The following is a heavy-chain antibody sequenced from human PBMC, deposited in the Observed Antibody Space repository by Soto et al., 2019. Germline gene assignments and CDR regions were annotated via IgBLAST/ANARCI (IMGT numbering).Heavy chain of an antibody. CDR2: FDPEDGET. V-gene: IGHV1-24*01. CDR3: ATWCTNGVCQVSVDY. CDR1: GYTLTELS. Sequence: ASVKVSCKVSGYTLTELSMHWVRQAPGKGLEWMGGFDPEDGETIYAQKFQGRVTMTEDTSTDTAYMELSSLRSEDTAVYYCATWCTNGVCQVSVDYWGQGTLVTVSS. D-gene: IGHD2-8*01. J-gene: IGHJ4*02.